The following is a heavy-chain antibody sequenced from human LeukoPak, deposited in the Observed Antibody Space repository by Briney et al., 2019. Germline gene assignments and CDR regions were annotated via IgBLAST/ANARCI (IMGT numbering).Heavy chain of an antibody. CDR2: LKSKGGGETA. V-gene: IGHV3-15*01. D-gene: IGHD1-1*01. J-gene: IGHJ4*02. CDR3: SWELDVSFGRRLES. CDR1: GFNFNDAW. Sequence: GGSLRLSCATSGFNFNDAWMSWVRQAPGGGLEGVGRLKSKGGGETADYGAAAKGRFTISRDDSKSTLYLQMNSLKNEDTAVYFCSWELDVSFGRRLESWGQGTLVTVAS.